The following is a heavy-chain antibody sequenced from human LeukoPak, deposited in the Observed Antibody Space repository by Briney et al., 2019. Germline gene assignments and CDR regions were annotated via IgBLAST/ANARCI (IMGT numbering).Heavy chain of an antibody. V-gene: IGHV3-23*01. CDR3: AKDSPLSYYDSSGYYLFDY. CDR2: ISGSGGST. J-gene: IGHJ4*02. D-gene: IGHD3-22*01. CDR1: GFTFSSYA. Sequence: GGSLRLSCAASGFTFSSYAMSWVRQAPGKGLEWVSAISGSGGSTYYADSVKGRFTISRDNSRNTLYLQMNSLRAEDTAVYYCAKDSPLSYYDSSGYYLFDYWGQGTLVTVSS.